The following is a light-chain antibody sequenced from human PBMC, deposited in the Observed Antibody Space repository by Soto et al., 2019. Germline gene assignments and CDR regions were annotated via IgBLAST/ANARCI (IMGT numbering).Light chain of an antibody. V-gene: IGLV2-14*01. CDR3: SSDTRSSTPVV. CDR1: SIDVGGYNY. J-gene: IGLJ2*01. CDR2: DVS. Sequence: QSALTQPASVSGSPGPSITISCAGTSIDVGGYNYVSWYQQHPGKAPKLMIYDVSNRPSGVSNRFSGSKSGNTASLTISGLQAEDEADYYCSSDTRSSTPVVFGGGTKLTVL.